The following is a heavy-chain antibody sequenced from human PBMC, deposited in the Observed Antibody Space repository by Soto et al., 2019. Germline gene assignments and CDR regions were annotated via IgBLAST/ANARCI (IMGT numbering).Heavy chain of an antibody. CDR3: AKGGPAAVTPLYYFDY. CDR1: GFTFSSYG. V-gene: IGHV3-30*18. CDR2: ISYDGSNK. J-gene: IGHJ4*02. Sequence: QVQLVESGGGVVQPGRSLRLSCAASGFTFSSYGMHWVRQAPGKGLEWVAVISYDGSNKYYADSVKGRFTISRDNSKNTLYLQMNSLRAEDTAVYYCAKGGPAAVTPLYYFDYWGQGTLVTVSS. D-gene: IGHD6-13*01.